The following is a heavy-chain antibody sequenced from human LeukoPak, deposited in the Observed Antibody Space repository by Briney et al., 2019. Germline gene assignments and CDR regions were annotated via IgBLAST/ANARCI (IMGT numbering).Heavy chain of an antibody. J-gene: IGHJ4*02. CDR2: VFDGKTT. V-gene: IGHV4-34*12. D-gene: IGHD5-24*01. CDR1: GQSLNYCY. CDR3: ASGAWATRLHS. Sequence: PSDTLSLTCAVYGQSLNYCYWSWIRQSPEKGLEWIGEVFDGKTTNYNPSLTSRVTISAVTSSNQFSLNLKSVTAADTAVYYCASGAWATRLHSWAQGTLVIVSS.